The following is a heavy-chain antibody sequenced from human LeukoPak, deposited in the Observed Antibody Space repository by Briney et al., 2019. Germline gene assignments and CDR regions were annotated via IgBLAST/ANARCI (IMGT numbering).Heavy chain of an antibody. J-gene: IGHJ4*02. CDR3: ARVRPHYYDSSGYGFYFDY. CDR2: IYYSGST. V-gene: IGHV4-30-4*01. Sequence: SETLSLTCTVSGGSISSGDYYRSWIRQPPGKGLEWIGYIYYSGSTYYNPSLKSRVTISVDTSKNQFSLKLSSVTAADTAVYYCARVRPHYYDSSGYGFYFDYWGQGTLVTVSS. D-gene: IGHD3-22*01. CDR1: GGSISSGDYY.